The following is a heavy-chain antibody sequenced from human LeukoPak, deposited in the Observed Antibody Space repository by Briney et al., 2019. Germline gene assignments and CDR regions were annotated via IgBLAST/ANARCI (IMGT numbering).Heavy chain of an antibody. D-gene: IGHD1-26*01. CDR1: GDSVSSDRAA. V-gene: IGHV6-1*01. Sequence: SQTLSLTFAISGDSVSSDRAAWHWLRQSPSTGLEWLGRTYYRYKWYTEYAVSVKSRITINPDTSKNHFSLQLNSVTPEDTAVYYCARDQWALNSWGQGTLVTVSS. CDR3: ARDQWALNS. J-gene: IGHJ4*02. CDR2: TYYRYKWYT.